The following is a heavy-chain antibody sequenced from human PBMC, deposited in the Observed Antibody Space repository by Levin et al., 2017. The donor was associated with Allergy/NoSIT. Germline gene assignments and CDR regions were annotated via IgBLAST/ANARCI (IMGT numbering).Heavy chain of an antibody. CDR2: ISYDGSNK. CDR3: AKEGWEPY. D-gene: IGHD1-26*01. J-gene: IGHJ4*02. CDR1: GFTFSSYG. V-gene: IGHV3-30*18. Sequence: GESLKISCAASGFTFSSYGMHWVRQAPGKGLEWVAVISYDGSNKYYADSVKGRFTISRDNSKNTLYLQMNSLRAEDTAVYYCAKEGWEPYWGQGTLVTVSS.